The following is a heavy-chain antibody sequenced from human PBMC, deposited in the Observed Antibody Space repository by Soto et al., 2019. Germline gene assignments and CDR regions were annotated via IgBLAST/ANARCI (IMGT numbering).Heavy chain of an antibody. Sequence: QVQLQESGPGLVKPSETLSLTCTVSGGSISSYYWNWIRQPPGKGLEWIGYIYYSGSTSYNPSLKSRVTITVNTSKNQFSLKLSSVTAADTAVYYCARRYGYSFDYWGQGTLVTVCS. V-gene: IGHV4-59*08. J-gene: IGHJ4*02. CDR3: ARRYGYSFDY. D-gene: IGHD1-1*01. CDR2: IYYSGST. CDR1: GGSISSYY.